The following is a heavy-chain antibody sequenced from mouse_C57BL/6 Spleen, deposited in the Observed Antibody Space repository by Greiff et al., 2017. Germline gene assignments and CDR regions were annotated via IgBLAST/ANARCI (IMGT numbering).Heavy chain of an antibody. CDR3: ARNDYDGYFDV. CDR1: GFTFRDYG. Sequence: EVMLVESGGGLVKPGGSLKLSCAASGFTFRDYGMHWVRQAPEKGLEWVAYISSGSSTIYYADTVKGRFTISRDNAKNTLFLQMTSLRSEDTAMYYCARNDYDGYFDVWGTGTTVTVSS. V-gene: IGHV5-17*01. J-gene: IGHJ1*03. CDR2: ISSGSSTI. D-gene: IGHD2-4*01.